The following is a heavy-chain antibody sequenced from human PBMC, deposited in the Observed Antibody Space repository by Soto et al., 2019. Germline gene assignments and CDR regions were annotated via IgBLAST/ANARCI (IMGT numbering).Heavy chain of an antibody. CDR1: GGTFSSYA. J-gene: IGHJ6*02. Sequence: QVQLVQSGAEVKKPGSSVKGSCKASGGTFSSYAISWVRQAPGQGLEWLVGIIPIFGTAYYAQKFQGRVRSSADDSSSTAYLELGILRSEDTYVYYCARWPYQLLYGDYYYYGMDVWVQWTTVTVSS. V-gene: IGHV1-69*01. CDR2: IIPIFGTA. D-gene: IGHD2-2*02. CDR3: ARWPYQLLYGDYYYYGMDV.